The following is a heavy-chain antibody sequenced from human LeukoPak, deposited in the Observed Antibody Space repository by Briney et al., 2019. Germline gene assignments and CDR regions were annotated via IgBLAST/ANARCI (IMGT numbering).Heavy chain of an antibody. D-gene: IGHD5-18*01. V-gene: IGHV1-46*01. J-gene: IGHJ3*02. CDR3: ARAASGYSYGTDAFDI. Sequence: ASVKVSCKASGYTFTSYYMHWVRQAPGQGLEWMGIINPSGGSTSYAQKFQGRVTMTRDTSTSTVYMELSSLRSEDTAVYYCARAASGYSYGTDAFDIWGQGTMVTVSS. CDR2: INPSGGST. CDR1: GYTFTSYY.